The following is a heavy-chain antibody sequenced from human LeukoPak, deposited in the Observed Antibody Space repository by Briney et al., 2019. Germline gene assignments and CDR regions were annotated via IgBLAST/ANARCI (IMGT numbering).Heavy chain of an antibody. V-gene: IGHV3-30-3*01. J-gene: IGHJ4*02. CDR1: GFTPSSFV. CDR2: IPHVGSNT. Sequence: GRSLRLSCAASGFTPSSFVMHWVRQAAGKGLEWVAVIPHVGSNTYYADSVQGRFSISRDNSNNTLYLQMNSLRAEDTAVYYCARDFLRRGYDFWSGYYDYWGQGTLVTVSS. D-gene: IGHD3-3*01. CDR3: ARDFLRRGYDFWSGYYDY.